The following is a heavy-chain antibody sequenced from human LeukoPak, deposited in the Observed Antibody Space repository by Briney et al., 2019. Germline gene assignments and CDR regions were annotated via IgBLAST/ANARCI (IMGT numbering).Heavy chain of an antibody. D-gene: IGHD1-26*01. CDR3: ARSPIVGAMMFVAFDI. CDR2: INPNSGGT. V-gene: IGHV1-2*02. CDR1: GYTFTGYY. J-gene: IGHJ3*02. Sequence: ASVTVSCKASGYTFTGYYMHWVRQAPGQGLEWMGWINPNSGGTNYAQKFQGRVTMTRDTSISTAYMELSRLRSEDTAVHYCARSPIVGAMMFVAFDIWGQGTMVTVSS.